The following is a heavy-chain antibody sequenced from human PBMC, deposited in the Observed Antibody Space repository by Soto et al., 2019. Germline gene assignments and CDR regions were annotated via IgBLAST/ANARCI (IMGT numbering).Heavy chain of an antibody. CDR3: ARDRDDYVWGSYRYMRY. V-gene: IGHV1-69*12. Sequence: QVQLVQSGAEVKKPGSSVKVSCKASGGTFSSYAISWVRQAPGQGLEWMGGIIPIFGTANYAQKFQGRVTITADESTSTAYMELSSLRSEDTAVYYCARDRDDYVWGSYRYMRYWGQVTLVTVSS. CDR2: IIPIFGTA. CDR1: GGTFSSYA. D-gene: IGHD3-16*02. J-gene: IGHJ4*02.